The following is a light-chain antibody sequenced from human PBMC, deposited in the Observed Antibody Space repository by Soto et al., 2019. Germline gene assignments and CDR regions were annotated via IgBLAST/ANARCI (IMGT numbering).Light chain of an antibody. Sequence: EIVMTQSPSTLSVSPGERATLSCRASQSVSINLACDQEKPGQAPRHLIYGTSTRATGIPARFSGSGAGKKLDVPIISKQCKDVLVCYFRDHDQLFGTFGQGTRLEIK. J-gene: IGKJ5*01. CDR3: RDHDQLFGT. CDR2: GTS. V-gene: IGKV3-15*01. CDR1: QSVSIN.